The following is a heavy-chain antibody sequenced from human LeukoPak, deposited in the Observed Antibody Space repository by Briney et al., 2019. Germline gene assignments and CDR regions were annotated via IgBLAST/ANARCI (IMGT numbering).Heavy chain of an antibody. V-gene: IGHV3-43D*03. D-gene: IGHD3-22*01. Sequence: GGSLRLSCAASGFTFDDYAMHWVRHAPGKGLEWVSLISWDGGSTYYADSVKGRFTISRDNSKNSLYLQMNSLRAEDTALYYCAKDGLLVGQDYLYYYYMDVWGKGTTVTVSS. CDR3: AKDGLLVGQDYLYYYYMDV. CDR2: ISWDGGST. J-gene: IGHJ6*03. CDR1: GFTFDDYA.